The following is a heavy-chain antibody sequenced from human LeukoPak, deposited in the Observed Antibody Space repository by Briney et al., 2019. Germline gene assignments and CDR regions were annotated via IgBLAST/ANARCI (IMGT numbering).Heavy chain of an antibody. V-gene: IGHV1-2*02. Sequence: ASVKVSCKASGYTFTGYYMHWVRQAPGQGLEWMGWINPNSGGTNYAQKFRGRVTMTRDTSISTAYMELSRLRSDDTAVYYCAREIMVRGPRAGGSFDYWGQGTLVTVSS. J-gene: IGHJ4*02. CDR2: INPNSGGT. D-gene: IGHD3-10*01. CDR1: GYTFTGYY. CDR3: AREIMVRGPRAGGSFDY.